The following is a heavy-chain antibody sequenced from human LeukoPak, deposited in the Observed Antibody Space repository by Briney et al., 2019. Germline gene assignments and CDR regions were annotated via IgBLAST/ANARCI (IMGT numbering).Heavy chain of an antibody. CDR2: INPNSGGT. CDR3: ARESRMVRGVIITGWFDP. CDR1: GYTFTGYY. Sequence: ASVKVSCKASGYTFTGYYMHWVRQAPGQGLEWMGWINPNSGGTNYAQKFQGRVTMTRDTSISTAYVELSRLRSDDTAVYYCARESRMVRGVIITGWFDPWGQGTLVTVSS. J-gene: IGHJ5*02. D-gene: IGHD3-10*01. V-gene: IGHV1-2*02.